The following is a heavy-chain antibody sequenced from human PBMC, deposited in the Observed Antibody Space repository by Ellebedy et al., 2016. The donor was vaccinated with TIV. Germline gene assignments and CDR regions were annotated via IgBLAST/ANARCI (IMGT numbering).Heavy chain of an antibody. CDR1: GFTFSSYA. D-gene: IGHD3-10*01. J-gene: IGHJ6*02. V-gene: IGHV3-30-3*01. Sequence: GGSLRLSXAASGFTFSSYAMHWVRQAPGKGLEWVAVISYDGSNKYYADSVKGRFTISRDNSKNTLYLQMNSLRAEDTAVYYCAREPRGSGSYFYYYYGMDVWGQGTTVTVSS. CDR3: AREPRGSGSYFYYYYGMDV. CDR2: ISYDGSNK.